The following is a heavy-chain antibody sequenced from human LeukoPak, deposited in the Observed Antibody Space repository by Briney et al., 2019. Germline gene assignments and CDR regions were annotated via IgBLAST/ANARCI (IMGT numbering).Heavy chain of an antibody. CDR1: GFTFSSFS. J-gene: IGHJ4*02. Sequence: PGGSLRLSCAASGFTFSSFSMNWVRQAPGKGLEWVSYISSSSSTIYYADSVKGRFTISRDNAKNSLYLQMNSLRAEDTAVYYCARDGGFWSGYYRFDYWGQGTLVTVPS. V-gene: IGHV3-48*04. CDR2: ISSSSSTI. D-gene: IGHD3-3*01. CDR3: ARDGGFWSGYYRFDY.